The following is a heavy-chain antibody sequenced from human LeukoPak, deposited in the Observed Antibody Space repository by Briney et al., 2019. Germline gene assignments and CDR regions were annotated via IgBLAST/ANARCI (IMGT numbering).Heavy chain of an antibody. CDR3: ARLGYESSGAPRYYFDG. CDR1: GFLYHRYN. V-gene: IGHV3-21*01. J-gene: IGHJ4*02. Sequence: GGPLTLLCAPCGFLYHRYNMLWVREAPGKGGEGVSYISSSSCYIYPADPVKRGFTIPRDNDKNSLYLHMNSLSADDTPLYYCARLGYESSGAPRYYFDGCGQATLVTASS. D-gene: IGHD3-22*01. CDR2: ISSSSCYI.